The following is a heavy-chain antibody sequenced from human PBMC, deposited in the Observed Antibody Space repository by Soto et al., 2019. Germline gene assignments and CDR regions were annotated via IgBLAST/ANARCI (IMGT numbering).Heavy chain of an antibody. D-gene: IGHD3-9*01. V-gene: IGHV1-69*06. CDR3: ASPGAVDYDMLTGYNDYGMDV. CDR1: GGTFSSYA. J-gene: IGHJ6*02. Sequence: SVKVSCKASGGTFSSYAISWVRQAPGQGLDWMGGIIPIFGTANYAQKFQGGVTITADKSTSTAYMELSSLRSEYTAVYYCASPGAVDYDMLTGYNDYGMDVWGQGSTVTVSS. CDR2: IIPIFGTA.